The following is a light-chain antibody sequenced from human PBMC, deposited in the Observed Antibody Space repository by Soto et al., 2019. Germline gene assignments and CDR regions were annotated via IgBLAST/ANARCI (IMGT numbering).Light chain of an antibody. V-gene: IGLV3-1*01. J-gene: IGLJ1*01. CDR3: QAWDISTAV. CDR1: KLGDKY. CDR2: QDD. Sequence: SYELTQPPSVSVSPGQTASITCSGDKLGDKYACWYQQKPGQSPVLVIYQDDKRPSGIPERFSGSNSGNTATLTISDTQAMDEADYYCQAWDISTAVFATGTQLTVL.